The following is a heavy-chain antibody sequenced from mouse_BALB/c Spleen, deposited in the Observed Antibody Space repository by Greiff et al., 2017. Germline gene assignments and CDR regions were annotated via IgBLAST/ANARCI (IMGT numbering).Heavy chain of an antibody. V-gene: IGHV5-6-4*01. CDR3: TRDRMITKERFAY. J-gene: IGHJ3*01. CDR1: GFTFSSYT. D-gene: IGHD2-4*01. Sequence: EVKLVESGGGLVKPGGSLKLSCAASGFTFSSYTMSWVRQTPEKRLEWVATISSGGSYTYYPDSVKGRFTISRDNAKNTLYLQKSSLKSEDTAMYYCTRDRMITKERFAYGGQGTLVTVSA. CDR2: ISSGGSYT.